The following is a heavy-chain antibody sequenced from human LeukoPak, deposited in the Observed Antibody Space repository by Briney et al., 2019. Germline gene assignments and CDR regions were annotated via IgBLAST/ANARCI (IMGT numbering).Heavy chain of an antibody. D-gene: IGHD3-22*01. CDR3: ARHPITRYYDSSGYSAAGPDY. V-gene: IGHV4-59*01. CDR1: GGSISGYY. CDR2: IYYNGVS. Sequence: PSETLSLTCTVSGGSISGYYWSWIRQPPGKGLEWIAYIYYNGVSNYNPSLKSRVIISVDSSKNQFSLKLTSVTAADTAVYYCARHPITRYYDSSGYSAAGPDYWGQGTLVTVSS. J-gene: IGHJ4*02.